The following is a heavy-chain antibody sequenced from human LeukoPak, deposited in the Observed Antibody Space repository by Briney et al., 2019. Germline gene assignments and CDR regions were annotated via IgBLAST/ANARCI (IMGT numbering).Heavy chain of an antibody. CDR3: ARGAGYSREVNYYHYMDV. J-gene: IGHJ6*03. CDR1: GVSFSGYY. D-gene: IGHD5-12*01. Sequence: PSETLSLTCAVYGVSFSGYYWSWIRQPPGKGLEWIGEISHSGSTTYNPSLKSRVTISVDTSKNQFSLKLGSVTAADTAVYYCARGAGYSREVNYYHYMDVWGKGTTVTVSS. V-gene: IGHV4-34*01. CDR2: ISHSGST.